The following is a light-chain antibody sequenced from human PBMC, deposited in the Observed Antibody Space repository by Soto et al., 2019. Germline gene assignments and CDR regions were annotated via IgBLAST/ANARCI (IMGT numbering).Light chain of an antibody. Sequence: EIVMTQSPATLSVSPGEGATLSCRASQSVSSNLAWYQHKPGQAPRLLSFGASTRATGIPARFSGSGSGAEFSLTISALQSEDFAIYYCQQYSNWPLTFGGGTKVGIK. CDR2: GAS. J-gene: IGKJ4*01. CDR3: QQYSNWPLT. V-gene: IGKV3-15*01. CDR1: QSVSSN.